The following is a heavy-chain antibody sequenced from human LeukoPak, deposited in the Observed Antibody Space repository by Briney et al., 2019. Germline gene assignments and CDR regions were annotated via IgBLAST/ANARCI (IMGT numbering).Heavy chain of an antibody. D-gene: IGHD1-1*01. V-gene: IGHV1-2*02. Sequence: GGSVKVSCKASGYTFTGYYMHRVRQAPGQGLDWMGWIDPNSGGTNYAQDFQGRVTMTRDTSISTAYMDLSSLISDDTAVYYCATGGAGTTGTPVDYWGQGTLVTVCS. CDR2: IDPNSGGT. CDR1: GYTFTGYY. CDR3: ATGGAGTTGTPVDY. J-gene: IGHJ4*02.